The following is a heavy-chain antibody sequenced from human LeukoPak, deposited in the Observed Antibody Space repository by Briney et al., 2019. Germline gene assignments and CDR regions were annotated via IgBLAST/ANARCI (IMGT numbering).Heavy chain of an antibody. CDR2: MNPNSGKT. CDR3: ARAHYYYYYMDV. Sequence: ASVTVSCTASGYTFTSYDINWVRQATGQGLEWMGWMNPNSGKTCYAQKFHGRLTMTRNTSISTAYMELSSLRSEGTAVYYCARAHYYYYYMDVWGKGTTVTV. J-gene: IGHJ6*03. V-gene: IGHV1-8*01. CDR1: GYTFTSYD.